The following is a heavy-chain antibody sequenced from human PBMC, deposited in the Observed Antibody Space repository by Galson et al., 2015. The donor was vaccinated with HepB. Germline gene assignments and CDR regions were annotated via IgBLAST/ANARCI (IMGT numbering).Heavy chain of an antibody. V-gene: IGHV1-69*13. J-gene: IGHJ4*02. D-gene: IGHD4-23*01. CDR1: GYTFSSYA. CDR3: ARDLVGHGGPSPEGY. CDR2: IIPIFGTA. Sequence: SVKVSCKASGYTFSSYAISWVRQAPGQGLEWMGGIIPIFGTANYAQKFQGRVTITADESTSTAYMELSSLRSEDTAVYYCARDLVGHGGPSPEGYWGQGTLVTVSS.